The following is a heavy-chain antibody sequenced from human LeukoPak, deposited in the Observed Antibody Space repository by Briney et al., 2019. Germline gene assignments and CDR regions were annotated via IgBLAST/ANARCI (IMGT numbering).Heavy chain of an antibody. CDR2: INHSGST. V-gene: IGHV4-34*01. CDR3: ARGYRYSPTYFDL. CDR1: GGSFSGYY. J-gene: IGHJ2*01. D-gene: IGHD6-13*01. Sequence: SETLSLTCAVYGGSFSGYYWSWIRQPPGKGLEWIGEINHSGSTNYNPSLKSRVTISVDTSKNQFSLTLSSVTAADTAVYYCARGYRYSPTYFDLWGRGTLVTVSS.